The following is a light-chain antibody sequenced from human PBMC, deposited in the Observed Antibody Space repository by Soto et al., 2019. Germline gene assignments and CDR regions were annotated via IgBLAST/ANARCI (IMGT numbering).Light chain of an antibody. CDR2: EVN. V-gene: IGLV2-8*01. J-gene: IGLJ1*01. Sequence: QSALTQPPSASGSPGQSVTISCIGTSSDVGNYNYVSWYQHHPGKAPKLMIFEVNKRPSGVPARFSGSKSDNTASLTISGLQAEDEADYYCSSFAATNNYVFGSGTKVTVL. CDR3: SSFAATNNYV. CDR1: SSDVGNYNY.